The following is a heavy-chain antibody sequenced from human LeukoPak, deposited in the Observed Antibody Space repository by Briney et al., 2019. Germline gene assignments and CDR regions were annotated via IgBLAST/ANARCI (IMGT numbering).Heavy chain of an antibody. CDR2: INHSGST. J-gene: IGHJ4*02. Sequence: SETLSLTCAVYGGSFSGYYWSWIRQPPGKGLEWIGEINHSGSTNYNPYLKSRVTISVDTSKNKFSLKLSSVTAADTAVYYCARGLGYSGYDFDYWGQGTLVTVSS. V-gene: IGHV4-34*01. D-gene: IGHD5-12*01. CDR1: GGSFSGYY. CDR3: ARGLGYSGYDFDY.